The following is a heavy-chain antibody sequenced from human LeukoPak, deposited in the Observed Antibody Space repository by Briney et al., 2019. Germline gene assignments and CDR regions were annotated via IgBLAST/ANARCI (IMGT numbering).Heavy chain of an antibody. CDR2: IKSRTDGGTA. CDR3: STDGYPPRYFDY. J-gene: IGHJ4*02. D-gene: IGHD5-12*01. Sequence: GGSLRLSCAVSGFSFSNAWMSWVRQVPGKGLEWVGRIKSRTDGGTADYAAPVTGRFTISRDDSKSTLYLRMNSLKTEDTAVYYCSTDGYPPRYFDYWGQGTLVTVSS. CDR1: GFSFSNAW. V-gene: IGHV3-15*01.